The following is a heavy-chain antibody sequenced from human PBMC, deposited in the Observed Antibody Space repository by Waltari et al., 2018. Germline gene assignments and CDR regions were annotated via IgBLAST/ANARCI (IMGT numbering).Heavy chain of an antibody. Sequence: QVQLQESGPGLVKPSQTLSLTCTVSGGSISSGGYYLSWIRQPPGKGLDWIGYIYHSGSTYYNPSLKSRVTISVDRSKNQFSLKLSSVTAADTAVYYCARVKPTYYYDSSGSNWFDPWGQGTLVTVSS. CDR1: GGSISSGGYY. D-gene: IGHD3-22*01. V-gene: IGHV4-30-2*01. CDR2: IYHSGST. CDR3: ARVKPTYYYDSSGSNWFDP. J-gene: IGHJ5*02.